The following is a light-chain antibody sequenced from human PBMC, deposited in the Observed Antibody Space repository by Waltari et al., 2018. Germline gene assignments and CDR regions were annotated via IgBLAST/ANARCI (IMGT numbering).Light chain of an antibody. J-gene: IGLJ1*01. CDR1: RSDIGA. Sequence: QSALTHPPSPSGSPGTPVTISRTAARSDIGAVSRHHHHPGKPPKRMIYDVTKRPPGVPDRFSGSGSGNTASLTVSGLQPEDEADYYCTSDAGSNSNSFYVFGTGTKVTVL. CDR3: TSDAGSNSNSFYV. V-gene: IGLV2-8*01. CDR2: DVT.